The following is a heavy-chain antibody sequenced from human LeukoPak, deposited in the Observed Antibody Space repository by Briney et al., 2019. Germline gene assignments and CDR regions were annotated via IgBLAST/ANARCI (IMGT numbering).Heavy chain of an antibody. CDR1: GFTFSSYS. CDR2: TSSSSSYI. Sequence: GGSLRLSCAASGFTFSSYSMNWVRQAPGKGLEWVSSTSSSSSYIYYADSVKGRFTISRDNAKNSLYLQTNSLRAEDTAVYYCARSVMTTVTIYDYWGQGTLVTVSS. CDR3: ARSVMTTVTIYDY. D-gene: IGHD4-17*01. J-gene: IGHJ4*02. V-gene: IGHV3-21*01.